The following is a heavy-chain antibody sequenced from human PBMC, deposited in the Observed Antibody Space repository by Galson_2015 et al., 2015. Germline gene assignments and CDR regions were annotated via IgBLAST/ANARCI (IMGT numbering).Heavy chain of an antibody. CDR2: ISYDGSNK. D-gene: IGHD1-26*01. J-gene: IGHJ4*02. V-gene: IGHV3-30*03. CDR1: GFTFSSYG. CDR3: ATDGSYYDY. Sequence: SLRLSCAASGFTFSSYGMHWVRQAPGKGLEWVAVISYDGSNKYYADSVKGRFTISRDNSKNTLYLQMNSLRAEDTAVYYCATDGSYYDYWGQGPLVTVSS.